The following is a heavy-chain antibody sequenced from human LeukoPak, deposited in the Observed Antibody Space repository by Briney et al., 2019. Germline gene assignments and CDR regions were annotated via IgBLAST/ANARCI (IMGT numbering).Heavy chain of an antibody. J-gene: IGHJ3*02. V-gene: IGHV1-24*01. CDR1: GYTLTELS. CDR2: FDPEDGET. D-gene: IGHD3-22*01. Sequence: ASVKVSCKVSGYTLTELSMHWVRQAPGKGLEWMGGFDPEDGETIYAQKFQGRVTMTEDTSTDTAYMELSSLRSEDTAVYYCATDYDSSGYTFDAFDIWGQGTMVTVSS. CDR3: ATDYDSSGYTFDAFDI.